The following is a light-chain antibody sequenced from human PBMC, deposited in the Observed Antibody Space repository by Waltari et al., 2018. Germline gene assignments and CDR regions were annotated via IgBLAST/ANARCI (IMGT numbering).Light chain of an antibody. J-gene: IGLJ3*02. CDR3: SSYSSTNTVV. V-gene: IGLV2-14*03. CDR2: DVT. CDR1: SSDVGGYTF. Sequence: QSALTQPASVSGSPGQSVTISCTGTSSDVGGYTFVSWYQQHPGRAPKLMIYDVTHRPSGVSTRFSGSKSGDTASLTISGLQAADEAEYYCSSYSSTNTVVFGGGTQLTV.